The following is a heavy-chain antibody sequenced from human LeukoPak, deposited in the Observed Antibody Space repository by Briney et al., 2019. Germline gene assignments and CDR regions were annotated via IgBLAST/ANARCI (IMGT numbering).Heavy chain of an antibody. D-gene: IGHD3-10*01. CDR2: MSYDGRKK. CDR3: VRDGDTAVWGVNFDY. Sequence: GGPLRLLCAAWGLTFSTFAIHWVRAARGKALEWVAYMSYDGRKKFYADSVKSRFSSTSDSSKNTLYLQMDSLRPDDTAIQCCVRDGDTAVWGVNFDYWGPGTMITVSS. CDR1: GLTFSTFA. J-gene: IGHJ4*02. V-gene: IGHV3-30*03.